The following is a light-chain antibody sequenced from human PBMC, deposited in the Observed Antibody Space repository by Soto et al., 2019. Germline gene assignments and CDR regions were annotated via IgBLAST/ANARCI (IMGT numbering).Light chain of an antibody. CDR1: SSDVGGFDY. CDR2: DVS. J-gene: IGLJ2*01. V-gene: IGLV2-11*01. Sequence: QSVLTQPRSVSGSPGQSVTISCTGTSSDVGGFDYVSWYQQLPDKAPKLIIYDVSKRPSGVPDRFFGSKSGNTASLTIAGLQAEDEADYYCCSYAGNFLFGGGTKVTVL. CDR3: CSYAGNFL.